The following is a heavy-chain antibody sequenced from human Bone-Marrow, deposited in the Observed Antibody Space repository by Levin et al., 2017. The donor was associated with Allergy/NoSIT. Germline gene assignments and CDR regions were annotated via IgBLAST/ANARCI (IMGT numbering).Heavy chain of an antibody. Sequence: VASVKVSCKASGYTFTGYYMHWVRQAPGQGLEWMGWINPNSGGTDYAQKFQGRVTMTMDTSISTAYMELSSLRSDDTAVYYCAREVYSGYDYPFDYWGQGTLVTVSS. CDR1: GYTFTGYY. CDR3: AREVYSGYDYPFDY. CDR2: INPNSGGT. J-gene: IGHJ4*02. D-gene: IGHD5-12*01. V-gene: IGHV1-2*02.